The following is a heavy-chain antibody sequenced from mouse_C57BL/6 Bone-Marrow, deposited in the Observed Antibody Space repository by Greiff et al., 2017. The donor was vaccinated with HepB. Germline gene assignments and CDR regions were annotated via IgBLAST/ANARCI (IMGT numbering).Heavy chain of an antibody. CDR3: AIITTVAYYFDY. J-gene: IGHJ2*01. CDR2: IYPSDSET. V-gene: IGHV1-61*01. Sequence: QVQLHQPGAELVRPGSSVKLSCKASGYTFTSYWMDWVKQRPGQGLEWIGNIYPSDSETHYNQKFKDKATLTVDKSSSTAYMQLSSLTSEDSAVYYCAIITTVAYYFDYWGQGTTLTVSS. D-gene: IGHD1-1*01. CDR1: GYTFTSYW.